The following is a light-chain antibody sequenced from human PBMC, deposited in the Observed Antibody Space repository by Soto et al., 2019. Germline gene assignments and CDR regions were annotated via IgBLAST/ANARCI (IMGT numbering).Light chain of an antibody. V-gene: IGKV3-11*01. CDR2: DAS. CDR3: QQRSNWPPIT. Sequence: EVVMRQSPATLSLSPGERATLSCRASQSVSNHLAWYQQKPGQAPRLLIYDASNRATGIPARFSGSGSGTDFTLTISSLEPEDFAVYYCQQRSNWPPITFGQGTRLEIK. J-gene: IGKJ5*01. CDR1: QSVSNH.